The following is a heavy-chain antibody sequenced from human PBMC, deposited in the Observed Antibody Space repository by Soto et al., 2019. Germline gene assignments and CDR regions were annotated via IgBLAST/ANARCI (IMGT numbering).Heavy chain of an antibody. CDR2: ISSSGTTI. CDR3: ASQDVVGPPSRY. V-gene: IGHV3-11*01. Sequence: QVQLVESGGGLVKPGGSLRLSCAASGFTFSDYYMSWIRQAPGKGLESVSYISSSGTTIYYADSVKGRFTISRDNAKNSLYLKMNSLRAADTAVYYCASQDVVGPPSRYWGQGTLVTVSS. J-gene: IGHJ4*02. CDR1: GFTFSDYY. D-gene: IGHD5-12*01.